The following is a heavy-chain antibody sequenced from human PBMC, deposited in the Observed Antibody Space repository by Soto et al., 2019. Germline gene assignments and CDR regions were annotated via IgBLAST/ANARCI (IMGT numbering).Heavy chain of an antibody. CDR2: IYYSGST. CDR1: GGSISSGGYY. Sequence: SETLSLTCTVSGGSISSGGYYWSWIRQHPGKGLEWIGYIYYSGSTYYNPSLKSRVTISVDTSKNQFSLKLSSVTAADTAVYYCARDRYGGPSASTHAFDIWGQGTMVTVSS. CDR3: ARDRYGGPSASTHAFDI. J-gene: IGHJ3*02. D-gene: IGHD3-16*01. V-gene: IGHV4-31*03.